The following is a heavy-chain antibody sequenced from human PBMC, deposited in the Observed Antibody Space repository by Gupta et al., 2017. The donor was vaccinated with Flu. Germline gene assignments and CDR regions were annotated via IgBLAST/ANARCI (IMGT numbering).Heavy chain of an antibody. CDR3: ARDGLRGNVIDF. Sequence: FSDYTMNWVRQAPGKGLEWVSYISRSSSTIEYADSVKGRFTISRDNADNSLYLQMSSLRAEDTAVYYCARDGLRGNVIDFCGQGTLVTVS. V-gene: IGHV3-48*01. CDR2: ISRSSSTI. D-gene: IGHD2-15*01. J-gene: IGHJ4*02. CDR1: FSDYT.